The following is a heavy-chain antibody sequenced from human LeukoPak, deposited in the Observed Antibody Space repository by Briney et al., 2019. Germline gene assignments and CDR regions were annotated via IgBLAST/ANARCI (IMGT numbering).Heavy chain of an antibody. Sequence: ASETLSLTCAVYGGSFSGYYCSWIRQPPGKGLEWIGEINHSGSTNYNPSLKSRVTISVDTSKNQFSLKLSSVTAADTAVYYCARGRAVRRLNWFDPWGQGTLVTVSS. J-gene: IGHJ5*02. CDR3: ARGRAVRRLNWFDP. CDR1: GGSFSGYY. D-gene: IGHD4-11*01. V-gene: IGHV4-34*01. CDR2: INHSGST.